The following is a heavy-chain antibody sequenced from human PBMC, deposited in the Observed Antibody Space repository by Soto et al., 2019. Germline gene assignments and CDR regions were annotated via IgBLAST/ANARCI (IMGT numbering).Heavy chain of an antibody. J-gene: IGHJ4*02. CDR1: GGSISSSNW. V-gene: IGHV4-4*02. D-gene: IGHD6-19*01. CDR3: ARDIAAVAATGDY. CDR2: IYHSGST. Sequence: SETLSLTCAVSGGSISSSNWWSWVRQPPGKGLEWIGEIYHSGSTNYNPSLKSRVTISVDKSKNQFSLKLSSVTAADTAVYYCARDIAAVAATGDYWGQGTLVTVSS.